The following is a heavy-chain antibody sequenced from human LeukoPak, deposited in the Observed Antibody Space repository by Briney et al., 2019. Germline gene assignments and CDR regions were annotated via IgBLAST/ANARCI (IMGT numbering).Heavy chain of an antibody. CDR1: GYSFNSYW. J-gene: IGHJ3*02. V-gene: IGHV5-51*01. CDR3: ARPREGSSSFDAFDI. D-gene: IGHD6-13*01. Sequence: GESLNIPGKGSGYSFNSYWIGWVRQLPGKGLDWMRIIYPGDADTRYSPSFQGQVTTSADKSISTAYLQWSSLKASDTAMYYCARPREGSSSFDAFDIWGQGTMVTVSS. CDR2: IYPGDADT.